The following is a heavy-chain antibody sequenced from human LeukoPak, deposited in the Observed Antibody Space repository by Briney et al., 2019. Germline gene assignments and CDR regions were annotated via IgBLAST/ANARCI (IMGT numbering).Heavy chain of an antibody. V-gene: IGHV1-2*02. CDR2: INPNSGGT. J-gene: IGHJ5*02. CDR3: ARDWCSGGSCYGNWFDP. Sequence: ASVKVSCKASGYTFTGYYMHWVRQAPGQVLEWMGWINPNSGGTNYAQKFQGRVTMTRDTSISTAYMELSRLRSDDTAVHYCARDWCSGGSCYGNWFDPWGQGTLVTVSS. D-gene: IGHD2-15*01. CDR1: GYTFTGYY.